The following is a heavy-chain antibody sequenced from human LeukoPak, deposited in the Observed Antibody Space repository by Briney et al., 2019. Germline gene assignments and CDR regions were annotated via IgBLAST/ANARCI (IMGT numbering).Heavy chain of an antibody. V-gene: IGHV4-59*01. CDR3: ARAISGSYSRAFDI. CDR1: GGSISIYY. J-gene: IGHJ3*02. D-gene: IGHD1-26*01. CDR2: IYYSGRT. Sequence: SETLSLTCTVSGGSISIYYCSWIRQPPGKGREWIGYIYYSGRTNYNPSLKSRVTISVDTSKNHFFLTLSSVTDADTGVYYCARAISGSYSRAFDIWGQGTMVTVSS.